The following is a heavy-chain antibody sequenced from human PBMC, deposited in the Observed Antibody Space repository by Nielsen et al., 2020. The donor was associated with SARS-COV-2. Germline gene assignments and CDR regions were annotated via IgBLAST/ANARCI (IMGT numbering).Heavy chain of an antibody. Sequence: SETLSLTCTVSGGSISSYYWSWIRQPPGKGLEWIGYIYYSGSTNYNPSLKSRVTISVDTSKNQFSLKLSSVTAADTAVYYCARRTGAARPRRHRRDNWFDPWGQGTLVTVSS. D-gene: IGHD6-6*01. CDR2: IYYSGST. CDR1: GGSISSYY. V-gene: IGHV4-59*12. CDR3: ARRTGAARPRRHRRDNWFDP. J-gene: IGHJ5*02.